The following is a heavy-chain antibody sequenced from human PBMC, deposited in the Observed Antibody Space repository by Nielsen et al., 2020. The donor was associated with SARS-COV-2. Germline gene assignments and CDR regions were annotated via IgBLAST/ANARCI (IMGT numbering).Heavy chain of an antibody. J-gene: IGHJ6*02. CDR3: ARDWSSGSGSSYYYYGMDV. D-gene: IGHD3-10*01. CDR1: GFTFNNYA. CDR2: IKQDGSEK. Sequence: GGSLRLSCAASGFTFNNYAMSWVRQAPGKGLEWVANIKQDGSEKYFIDSVKGRFTISRDNAKNSLYLQMNSLRAEDTAVYYCARDWSSGSGSSYYYYGMDVWGQGTTVTVSS. V-gene: IGHV3-7*01.